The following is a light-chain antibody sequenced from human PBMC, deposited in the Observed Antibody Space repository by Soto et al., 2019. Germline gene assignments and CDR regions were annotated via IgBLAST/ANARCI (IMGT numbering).Light chain of an antibody. CDR2: LVS. CDR1: RSLLHSNGYTY. V-gene: IGKV2-28*01. J-gene: IGKJ1*01. CDR3: MQALQTPWT. Sequence: DIVLTQSPLSLPVTPGEPASISCRASRSLLHSNGYTYVDWFLQKPGQSPQLLISLVSYRASGVPDRFSGSGSGTDFTLTISRVEAGDVWVYYCMQALQTPWTFGQGTQVEIK.